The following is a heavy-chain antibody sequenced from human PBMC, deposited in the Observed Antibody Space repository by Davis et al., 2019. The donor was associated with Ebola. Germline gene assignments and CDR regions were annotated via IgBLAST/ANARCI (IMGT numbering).Heavy chain of an antibody. CDR1: GGSISSGDYY. Sequence: PSETLSLTCNVSGGSISSGDYYWSWIRQPPGKGLEWIGYIYYSGSTNYNPSLKSRVTISVDTSKNQFSLKLSSVTAADTAVYYCARVLTYGDYVDYYYYYGMDVWGQGTTVTVSS. V-gene: IGHV4-61*08. J-gene: IGHJ6*02. CDR3: ARVLTYGDYVDYYYYYGMDV. CDR2: IYYSGST. D-gene: IGHD4-17*01.